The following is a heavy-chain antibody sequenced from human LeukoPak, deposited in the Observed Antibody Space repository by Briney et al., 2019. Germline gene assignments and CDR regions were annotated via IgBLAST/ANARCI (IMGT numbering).Heavy chain of an antibody. CDR2: INPNSGGT. CDR1: GYTFTGYY. V-gene: IGHV1-2*02. D-gene: IGHD2-2*01. J-gene: IGHJ5*02. CDR3: ARDRDGGCSSTSCYGRRWFDP. Sequence: ASVKVSCKASGYTFTGYYMHWVRQAPGQGLEWMGWINPNSGGTNYAQKFQGRVTMTRDTSISTAYMELSRLRSDDMAVYYCARDRDGGCSSTSCYGRRWFDPWGQGTLVTVSS.